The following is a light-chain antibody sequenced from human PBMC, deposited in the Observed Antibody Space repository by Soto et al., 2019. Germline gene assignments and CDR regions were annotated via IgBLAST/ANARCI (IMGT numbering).Light chain of an antibody. CDR1: SSNIGSNT. Sequence: QSVLTQPPSASGTPGQRVTISCSGSSSNIGSNTVHWYQQLPGTAPKLLIYSLNQRPSGVPDRFSGSKSGTSASLAISGLQSEDDADYYCAAWDDSLNGVVFGGGTKVTVL. CDR3: AAWDDSLNGVV. J-gene: IGLJ2*01. CDR2: SLN. V-gene: IGLV1-44*01.